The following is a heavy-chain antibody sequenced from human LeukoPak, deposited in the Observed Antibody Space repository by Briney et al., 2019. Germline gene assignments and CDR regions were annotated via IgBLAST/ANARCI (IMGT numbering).Heavy chain of an antibody. V-gene: IGHV1-2*02. CDR2: INPNSGGT. CDR3: ARAGYSSSWVLDY. J-gene: IGHJ4*02. D-gene: IGHD6-13*01. Sequence: ASVKVSCKASGYTFTGYYMHWVRQAPGQGLEWMGWINPNSGGTNYAQKFQGRVTMTRDTSISTAYMELSRLRSDDTAVYYCARAGYSSSWVLDYWGQGTLVTVSS. CDR1: GYTFTGYY.